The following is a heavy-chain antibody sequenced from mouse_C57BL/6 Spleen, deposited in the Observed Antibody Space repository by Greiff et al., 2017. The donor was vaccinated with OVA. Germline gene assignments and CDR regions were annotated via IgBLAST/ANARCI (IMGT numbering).Heavy chain of an antibody. Sequence: EVQLQQSGPELVKPGASVKISCTASGYTFTDYYMDWVKQSHGKSLEWIGDINPNNGGTNYNQKFKGKATLTVDKSSSTAYMKLRSLTSEDTADYACAIVDDGFDDWGTGTTVTVSS. J-gene: IGHJ1*03. D-gene: IGHD2-3*01. CDR1: GYTFTDYY. V-gene: IGHV1-18*01. CDR2: INPNNGGT. CDR3: AIVDDGFDD.